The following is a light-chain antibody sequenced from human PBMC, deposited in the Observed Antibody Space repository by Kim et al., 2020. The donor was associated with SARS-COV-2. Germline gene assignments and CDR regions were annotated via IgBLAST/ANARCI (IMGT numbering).Light chain of an antibody. V-gene: IGKV3-20*01. CDR3: QQYSSLPLT. Sequence: SHGERATLACRASRSVASSYFAWYQQRPGQAPRLLIYGVSSSATGIPDRFSGSGSGTDYTLTISRLEPEDFAVYYCQQYSSLPLTFGGGTKVDIK. CDR1: RSVASSY. J-gene: IGKJ4*01. CDR2: GVS.